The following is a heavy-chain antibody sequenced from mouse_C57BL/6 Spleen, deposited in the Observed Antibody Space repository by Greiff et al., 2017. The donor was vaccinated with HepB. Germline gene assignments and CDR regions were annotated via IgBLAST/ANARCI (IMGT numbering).Heavy chain of an antibody. CDR2: ISYSGST. J-gene: IGHJ4*01. CDR1: GYSITSDY. CDR3: ARYKDYDYDGFYAMDY. D-gene: IGHD2-4*01. V-gene: IGHV3-8*01. Sequence: DVQLQESGPGLVKPSQTLSLTCSVTGYSITSDYWNWIRKFPGNKLEYMGYISYSGSTYYNPSLKSRISITRDTSKNQYYLQLNSVTTEDTATYYCARYKDYDYDGFYAMDYWGQGTSVTVSS.